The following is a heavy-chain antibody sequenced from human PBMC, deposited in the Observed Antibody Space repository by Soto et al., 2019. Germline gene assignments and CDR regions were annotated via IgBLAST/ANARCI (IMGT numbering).Heavy chain of an antibody. CDR2: ISSSGNTI. CDR3: AKDSAGATTDY. J-gene: IGHJ4*02. Sequence: PGGSLRLSCAASGFTFSDYYMTWIRQAPGKGLEWVSYISSSGNTIYYADSVKGRFTISRDNAQNSLYVQMNSLRAEDTAVYYCAKDSAGATTDYWGQGTLVTVSS. D-gene: IGHD1-26*01. V-gene: IGHV3-11*01. CDR1: GFTFSDYY.